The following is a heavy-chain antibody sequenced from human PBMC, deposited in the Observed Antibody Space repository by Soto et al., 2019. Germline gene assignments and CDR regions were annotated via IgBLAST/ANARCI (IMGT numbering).Heavy chain of an antibody. CDR1: GFTLSSYY. CDR2: ISSSSSYT. V-gene: IGHV3-11*06. D-gene: IGHD6-13*01. J-gene: IGHJ4*02. Sequence: RGSLRLSSGASGFTLSSYYTRWIRPAPVKGLEWVSYISSSSSYTNYADSVKGRFTISRDNAKNSLYLQMSSLRAEDTAVYYCARVASDGSSWYLVDYWGQGTLVTVSS. CDR3: ARVASDGSSWYLVDY.